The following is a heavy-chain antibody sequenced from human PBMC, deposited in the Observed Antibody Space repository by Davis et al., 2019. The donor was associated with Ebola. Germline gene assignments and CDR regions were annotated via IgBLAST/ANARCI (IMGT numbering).Heavy chain of an antibody. D-gene: IGHD5-12*01. CDR3: ARQMGLRLSISFDP. J-gene: IGHJ5*02. V-gene: IGHV4-39*01. CDR1: GGSISSYY. CDR2: MYYSGRT. Sequence: GSLRLSCTVSGGSISSYYWGWIRQPPGKGLEWIGSMYYSGRTYYNPSLKSRVTISVDTSKNQLSLKLSSVTAADTAVYYCARQMGLRLSISFDPWGQGTLVTVSS.